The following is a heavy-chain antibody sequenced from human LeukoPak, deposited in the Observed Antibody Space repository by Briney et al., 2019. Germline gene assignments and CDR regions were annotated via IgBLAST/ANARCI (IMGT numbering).Heavy chain of an antibody. CDR3: ARDYYDSSGYKKRPNWFDP. D-gene: IGHD3-22*01. Sequence: GASVKVSCKASGYTFTSYYMHWVRQAPGQGLEWMGIINPSGGSTSYAQKFQGRVTMTRDTSTSTVYMELSSLRSEDTAVYYCARDYYDSSGYKKRPNWFDPRGQGTLVTVSS. CDR2: INPSGGST. V-gene: IGHV1-46*01. CDR1: GYTFTSYY. J-gene: IGHJ5*02.